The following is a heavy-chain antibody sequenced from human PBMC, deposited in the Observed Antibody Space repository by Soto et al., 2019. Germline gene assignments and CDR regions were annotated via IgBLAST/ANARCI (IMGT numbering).Heavy chain of an antibody. D-gene: IGHD6-13*01. CDR2: IGAYNGNT. V-gene: IGHV1-18*01. J-gene: IGHJ4*02. CDR1: GYTFTSYG. CDR3: ARESSSSRHDY. Sequence: QVQLVQSGAEVKKPGASVKVSCKASGYTFTSYGIAWLRRAPGKGLEWMGWIGAYNGNTNYAQKLQARVTITTDTSTSTAYMELRSLRSDDTAVYYCARESSSSRHDYWGQGTLVTVSS.